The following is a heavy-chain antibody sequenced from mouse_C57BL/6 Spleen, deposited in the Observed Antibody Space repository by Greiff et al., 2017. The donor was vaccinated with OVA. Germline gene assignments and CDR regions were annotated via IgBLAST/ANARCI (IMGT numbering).Heavy chain of an antibody. J-gene: IGHJ4*01. CDR1: GYSITSGYY. CDR2: ISYDGSN. Sequence: EVKLMESGPGLVKPSQSLSLTCSVTGYSITSGYYWNWIRQFPGNKLEWMGYISYDGSNNYNPSLKNRISITRDTSKNQFFLKLNSVTTEDTATYYCARDQSMVTSYAMDYWGQGTSVTVSS. V-gene: IGHV3-6*01. CDR3: ARDQSMVTSYAMDY. D-gene: IGHD2-2*01.